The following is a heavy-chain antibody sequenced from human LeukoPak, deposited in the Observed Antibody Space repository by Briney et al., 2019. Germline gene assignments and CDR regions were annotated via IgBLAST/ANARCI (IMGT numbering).Heavy chain of an antibody. V-gene: IGHV3-64D*06. D-gene: IGHD3-22*01. Sequence: PGGSPRLSCSASGFTFSSYAMLWVRQAPGKGLEYVSTISSNGGSTYYTDSVKGRFTISRDNSKNTLYLQMSSLRAEDTAVYYCVKGGIVVLISAFDIWGQGTMVTVSS. CDR3: VKGGIVVLISAFDI. J-gene: IGHJ3*02. CDR1: GFTFSSYA. CDR2: ISSNGGST.